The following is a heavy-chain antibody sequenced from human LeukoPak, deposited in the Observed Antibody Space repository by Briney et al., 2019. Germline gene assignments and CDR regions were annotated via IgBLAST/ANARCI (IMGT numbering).Heavy chain of an antibody. V-gene: IGHV3-30*04. CDR3: ARERGSGWYYLDY. CDR2: ISYDGSNQ. J-gene: IGHJ4*02. Sequence: PGGSLRLSCAASGFTFSNYAMHWVRQAPGKGLEWVAVISYDGSNQEYADSVKGLFIISRDNSKATLYLQTNLLRTEDTALYYCARERGSGWYYLDYWGQGALVTVSS. D-gene: IGHD6-19*01. CDR1: GFTFSNYA.